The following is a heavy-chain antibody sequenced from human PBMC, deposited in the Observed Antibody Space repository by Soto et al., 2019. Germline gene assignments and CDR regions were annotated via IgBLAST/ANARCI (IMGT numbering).Heavy chain of an antibody. CDR3: AKDIVPAAQQTNYYYYYGMDV. D-gene: IGHD2-2*01. V-gene: IGHV3-30*18. CDR1: GFTFSSYG. J-gene: IGHJ6*02. Sequence: GGSLRLSCAASGFTFSSYGMLWVRQAPGKGLEWVAVISYDGSNKYYADSVKGRFTISRDNSKNTLYLQMNSLRAEDTAVYYCAKDIVPAAQQTNYYYYYGMDVWGQGTTVTVSS. CDR2: ISYDGSNK.